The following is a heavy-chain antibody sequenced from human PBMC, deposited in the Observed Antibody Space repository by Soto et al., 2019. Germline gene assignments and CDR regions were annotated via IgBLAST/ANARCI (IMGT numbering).Heavy chain of an antibody. CDR3: ARGTRYCSSPSCYNAPTHQFDY. Sequence: SVKVSCKASGGTLSSYAISWVRQAPGQGLEWMGGIIPIFGTAKYAQKFRGRVTITADESASTAYMELSSLRSEDTAVYYCARGTRYCSSPSCYNAPTHQFDYWGQGTLVTVSS. J-gene: IGHJ4*02. CDR1: GGTLSSYA. D-gene: IGHD2-2*02. V-gene: IGHV1-69*13. CDR2: IIPIFGTA.